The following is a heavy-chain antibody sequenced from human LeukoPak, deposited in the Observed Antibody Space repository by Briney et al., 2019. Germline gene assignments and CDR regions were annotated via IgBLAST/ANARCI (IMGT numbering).Heavy chain of an antibody. CDR3: ARLIWSHAFDI. CDR2: IYYSGST. D-gene: IGHD3-10*01. Sequence: GSLRLSCAASGFTFSSYSMNWVRQPPGKGLEWIGSIYYSGSTYNNPSLKSRVTISVDTSKNQFSLKLSSVTAADTAVYYCARLIWSHAFDIWGQGTMVTVSS. J-gene: IGHJ3*02. V-gene: IGHV4-39*01. CDR1: GFTFSSYSMN.